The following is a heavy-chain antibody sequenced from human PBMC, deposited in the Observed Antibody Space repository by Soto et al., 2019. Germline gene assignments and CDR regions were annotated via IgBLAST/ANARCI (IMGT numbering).Heavy chain of an antibody. D-gene: IGHD4-17*01. Sequence: GSLRLSCAASGFTFRNYAMTWARQAPGKGLEWVSSLLRSGSSAYYADSVRGRFTISSDTSANSLYLQMDNLRAEDTAIYYCAKDAISGDGIWLMDSWGQGTVVTVSS. J-gene: IGHJ5*02. CDR3: AKDAISGDGIWLMDS. CDR2: LLRSGSSA. V-gene: IGHV3-23*01. CDR1: GFTFRNYA.